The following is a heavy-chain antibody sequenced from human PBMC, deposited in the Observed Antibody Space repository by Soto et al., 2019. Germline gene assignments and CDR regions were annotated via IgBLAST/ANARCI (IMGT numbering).Heavy chain of an antibody. Sequence: SETLSLTCTVSGGSISSSSYYWGWTRQPPGKGLEWIGSSYYSGSTYYNPSLKSRVTISVDTSKNQFSLKLSSVTAADTAVYYCARGGYYYYGMDVWGQGTTVTVSS. J-gene: IGHJ6*02. CDR3: ARGGYYYYGMDV. V-gene: IGHV4-39*01. CDR2: SYYSGST. D-gene: IGHD3-16*01. CDR1: GGSISSSSYY.